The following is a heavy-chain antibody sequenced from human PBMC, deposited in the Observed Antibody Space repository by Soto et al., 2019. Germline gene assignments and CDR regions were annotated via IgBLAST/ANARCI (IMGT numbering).Heavy chain of an antibody. Sequence: GGSLRLSCAASGFTFSSYGMHWVRQAPGKGLEWVAVIWYDGSNKYYADSVKGRFTISRDNSKNTLYLQMNSLRAEDTAVYYCARGYHDYGDYPDDYWGQGTLVTVSS. D-gene: IGHD4-17*01. CDR1: GFTFSSYG. CDR3: ARGYHDYGDYPDDY. V-gene: IGHV3-33*01. CDR2: IWYDGSNK. J-gene: IGHJ4*02.